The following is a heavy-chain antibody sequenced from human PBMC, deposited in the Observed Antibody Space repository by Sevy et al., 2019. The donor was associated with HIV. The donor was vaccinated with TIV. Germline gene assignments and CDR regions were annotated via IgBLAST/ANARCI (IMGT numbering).Heavy chain of an antibody. V-gene: IGHV3-30*18. D-gene: IGHD5-12*01. CDR1: GFTFSSYG. CDR2: ISYDGSNK. CDR3: AKDREVATFYFDY. Sequence: GGSLRLSCAASGFTFSSYGMHWVRQAPGKGLEWVAVISYDGSNKYYAESVKGRFTISRDNSKNTLYLQMNSLRAEDTAVYYCAKDREVATFYFDYWGQGTLVTVSS. J-gene: IGHJ4*02.